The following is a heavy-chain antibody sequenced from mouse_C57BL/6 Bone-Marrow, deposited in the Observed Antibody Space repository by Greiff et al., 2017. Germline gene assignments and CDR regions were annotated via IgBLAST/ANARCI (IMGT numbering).Heavy chain of an antibody. CDR1: GYAFSSSW. J-gene: IGHJ4*01. CDR2: IYPGDGDT. CDR3: AREFYYAMDN. V-gene: IGHV1-82*01. Sequence: QVQLKQSGPELVKPGASVKISCKASGYAFSSSWMNWVKQRPGKGLEWIGRIYPGDGDTNYNGKFKGKATLTADKSSSTAYMQLSSLTSEDSAVYFCAREFYYAMDNWDQGTSVAVAS.